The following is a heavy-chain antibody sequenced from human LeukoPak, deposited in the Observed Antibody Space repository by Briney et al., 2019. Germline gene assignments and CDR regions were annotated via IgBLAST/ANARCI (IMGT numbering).Heavy chain of an antibody. CDR3: AREIGIAAAAGYYYYMDV. Sequence: ASVKVSCRASGYTFTGNYIHWVRQAPGQGLEWVGWINPKDGRTNYAQRFQDRVTMTRDTSISTAYMDLSSLRSDDTAVYYCAREIGIAAAAGYYYYMDVWGKGTTVTVPS. J-gene: IGHJ6*03. CDR1: GYTFTGNY. D-gene: IGHD6-13*01. V-gene: IGHV1-2*02. CDR2: INPKDGRT.